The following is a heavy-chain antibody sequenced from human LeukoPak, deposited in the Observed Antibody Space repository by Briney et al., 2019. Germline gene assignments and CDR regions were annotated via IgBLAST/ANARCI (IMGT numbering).Heavy chain of an antibody. J-gene: IGHJ3*02. CDR1: RFTFSSYG. CDR3: AKDFRVGATMEDAFDI. Sequence: GGSLRLSCAASRFTFSSYGMHWVRQAPGKGLEWVAFIRYDGSNKYYADSVKGRFTISRDNSRNTLYLQMNSLRTEDTAVYYCAKDFRVGATMEDAFDIWGQGTMVTVSS. CDR2: IRYDGSNK. D-gene: IGHD1-26*01. V-gene: IGHV3-30*02.